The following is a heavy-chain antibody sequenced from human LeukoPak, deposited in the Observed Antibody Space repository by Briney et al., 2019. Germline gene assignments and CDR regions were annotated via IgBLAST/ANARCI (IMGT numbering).Heavy chain of an antibody. V-gene: IGHV4-39*01. CDR2: IYYTGNT. Sequence: SETLSLTCTISDGSVSNFHYYWGWIRQPPGKGLEWIGSIYYTGNTYYNPSLKSRVTISVDTSRNQFSLKLSSVTAADTAVYYCARASLEWLLKVDYWGQGTLVTVSS. D-gene: IGHD3-3*01. CDR1: DGSVSNFHYY. CDR3: ARASLEWLLKVDY. J-gene: IGHJ4*02.